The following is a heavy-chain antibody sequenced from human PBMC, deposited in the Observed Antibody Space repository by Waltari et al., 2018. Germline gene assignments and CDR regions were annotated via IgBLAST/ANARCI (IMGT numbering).Heavy chain of an antibody. CDR1: GFSLTTSGAG. Sequence: QITLKESGPTLVKPTQTLTLTCTFSGFSLTTSGAGVAWIRQPPGMALEWLALIYWNDNKRYSPSLKNRLTITKDTSKNQVFLIMTNVDPADTATYYCARSNAEMATLVDYWGQGTLVTVSS. D-gene: IGHD5-12*01. CDR2: IYWNDNK. CDR3: ARSNAEMATLVDY. J-gene: IGHJ4*02. V-gene: IGHV2-5*01.